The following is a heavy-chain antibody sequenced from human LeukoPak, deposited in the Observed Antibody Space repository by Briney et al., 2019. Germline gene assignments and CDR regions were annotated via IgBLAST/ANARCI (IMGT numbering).Heavy chain of an antibody. V-gene: IGHV3-33*06. CDR2: IWYDGSNK. CDR3: AKDPRGYGDYGDN. J-gene: IGHJ4*02. Sequence: SGGSLRLSCAASGLTFSSYGMHWVRQAPGKGLEWVAVIWYDGSNKYYADSVKGRFTISRDNSKNTLYLQMNSLRAEDTAVYYCAKDPRGYGDYGDNWGQGTLVTVSS. D-gene: IGHD4-17*01. CDR1: GLTFSSYG.